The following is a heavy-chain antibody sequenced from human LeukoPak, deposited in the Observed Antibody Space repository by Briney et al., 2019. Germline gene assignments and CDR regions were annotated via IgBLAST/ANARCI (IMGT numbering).Heavy chain of an antibody. CDR3: ARDSTQWLPREAYFDY. D-gene: IGHD6-19*01. Sequence: SETLSLTCTVSGGSISSSSYYWGWIRQPPGKGLEWIGSIYYSGSTYYNPSLKSRVTISVDTSKNQFSLKLSSVTAADTAVYYCARDSTQWLPREAYFDYWGQGTLVTVSS. CDR2: IYYSGST. J-gene: IGHJ4*02. V-gene: IGHV4-39*07. CDR1: GGSISSSSYY.